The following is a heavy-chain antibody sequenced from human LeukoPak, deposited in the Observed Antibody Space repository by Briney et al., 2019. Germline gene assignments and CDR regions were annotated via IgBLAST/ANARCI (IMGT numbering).Heavy chain of an antibody. V-gene: IGHV3-30*02. J-gene: IGHJ4*02. CDR3: VKDNPLDY. Sequence: GGSLRLSCAASRFTFSSYGMHWVRQAPGKGLEWVAYIQYDGSNEQYADSVKGRFSISRDNSKNTLYLHINSLRAEDTAVYYCVKDNPLDYWGQGTLVIVSS. CDR2: IQYDGSNE. D-gene: IGHD1-14*01. CDR1: RFTFSSYG.